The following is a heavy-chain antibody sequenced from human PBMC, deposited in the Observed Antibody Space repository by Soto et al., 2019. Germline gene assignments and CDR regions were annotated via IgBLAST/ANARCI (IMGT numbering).Heavy chain of an antibody. V-gene: IGHV1-69*06. J-gene: IGHJ4*02. CDR2: IIPIFGTA. CDR3: ARDGRTAVDGTDHISNFDD. Sequence: GASVKVSCKASGGTFSSYAISWVRQAPGQGLEWMGGIIPIFGTANYAQKFQGRVTITADKSTSTAYMELSSLRSEDTAVYYCARDGRTAVDGTDHISNFDDWGQGTMVTVYS. D-gene: IGHD6-19*01. CDR1: GGTFSSYA.